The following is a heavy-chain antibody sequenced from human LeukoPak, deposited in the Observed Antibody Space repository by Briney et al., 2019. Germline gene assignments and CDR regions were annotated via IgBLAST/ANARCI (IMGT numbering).Heavy chain of an antibody. V-gene: IGHV4-34*01. J-gene: IGHJ4*02. CDR3: ARDKYYYDSSGSIRFDY. CDR2: INHSEST. CDR1: GGSFSDYY. Sequence: SETLSLTCAVYGGSFSDYYWTWIRQPPGKGLEWIGEINHSESTNYNPSLKSRVTISVDTSKNQFSLKLSSVTAADTAVYYCARDKYYYDSSGSIRFDYWGQGTLVTVSS. D-gene: IGHD3-22*01.